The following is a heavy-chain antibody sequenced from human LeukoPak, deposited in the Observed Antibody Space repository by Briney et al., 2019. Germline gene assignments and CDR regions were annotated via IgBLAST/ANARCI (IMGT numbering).Heavy chain of an antibody. CDR3: PKDPLPMIQISLWGDY. Sequence: GGSLRLSCAASGFTFSSYGMLWVRQAPGKALEGVADISYVGSNNHDSDSLMGRFTNSTDHSKNALCLQRNSLRAEDTAVYYCPKDPLPMIQISLWGDYWGQGTLVAVPS. J-gene: IGHJ4*02. V-gene: IGHV3-30*18. D-gene: IGHD3-22*01. CDR1: GFTFSSYG. CDR2: ISYVGSNN.